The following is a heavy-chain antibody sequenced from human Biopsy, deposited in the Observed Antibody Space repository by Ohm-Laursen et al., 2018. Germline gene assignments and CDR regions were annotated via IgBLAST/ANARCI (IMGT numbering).Heavy chain of an antibody. J-gene: IGHJ4*02. D-gene: IGHD6-19*01. CDR1: GYSFTSYY. CDR2: INPSGSTT. V-gene: IGHV1-46*01. CDR3: ARNTGWYGDLYYFDY. Sequence: ASVKVSRKASGYSFTSYYMHWVRQAPGQGLEWMGMINPSGSTTSYPQIFQGRVTMTRDTSKSTVYMELSSLRSADTAVYFCARNTGWYGDLYYFDYWGQGTLVTVPS.